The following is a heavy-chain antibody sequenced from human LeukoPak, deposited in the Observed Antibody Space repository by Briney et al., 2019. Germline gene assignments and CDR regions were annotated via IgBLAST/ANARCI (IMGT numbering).Heavy chain of an antibody. D-gene: IGHD1-26*01. V-gene: IGHV4-59*01. J-gene: IGHJ4*02. CDR1: GGSIISSY. CDR2: IYNSGST. CDR3: ARGATAWVHFDS. Sequence: SETLSLTCTVSGGSIISSYWSWIRQPPGKGLEWIGYIYNSGSTSYNPSLKSRVTISLDTSKNQFSLRLSSVTAADTAAYYCARGATAWVHFDSWGQGTLVTVSS.